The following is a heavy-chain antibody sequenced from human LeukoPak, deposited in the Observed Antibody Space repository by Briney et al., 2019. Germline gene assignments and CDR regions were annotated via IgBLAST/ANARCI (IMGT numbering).Heavy chain of an antibody. CDR3: AKGSEPFRRVGEFIVKLPRPFRYYYLYS. J-gene: IGHJ4*02. D-gene: IGHD3-10*01. CDR1: GYTFSSYA. Sequence: GGSLRLSCAASGYTFSSYAMSWVRQAPGKGLEWVSSISRSGGNTYYADSVKGRFTISRDNSKNTLYLQMNSLRAEDTAVYYCAKGSEPFRRVGEFIVKLPRPFRYYYLYSWGGGGLVTDSS. V-gene: IGHV3-23*01. CDR2: ISRSGGNT.